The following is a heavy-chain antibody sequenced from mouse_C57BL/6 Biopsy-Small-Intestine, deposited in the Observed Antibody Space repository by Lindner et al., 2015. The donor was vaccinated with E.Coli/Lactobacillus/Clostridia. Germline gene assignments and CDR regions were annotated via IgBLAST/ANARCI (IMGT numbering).Heavy chain of an antibody. Sequence: VQLQESGAELVRPGASVKLSCTASGFNIKDDYMHWVKQRPEQGLEWIGWIDPENGDTEYASKFQGKATITADTSSNTAYLQLSSLTSEDTAVYYCTPITTVPHYYAMDYWGQGTSVTVSS. J-gene: IGHJ4*01. V-gene: IGHV14-4*01. CDR1: GFNIKDDY. CDR2: IDPENGDT. D-gene: IGHD1-1*01. CDR3: TPITTVPHYYAMDY.